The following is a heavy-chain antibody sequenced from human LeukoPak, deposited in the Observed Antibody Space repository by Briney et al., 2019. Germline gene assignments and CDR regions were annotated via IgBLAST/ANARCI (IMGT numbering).Heavy chain of an antibody. J-gene: IGHJ4*02. V-gene: IGHV5-51*01. D-gene: IGHD1-1*01. Sequence: GASLKFSSKRSGYSFTYYWIGWVRQMPGKGLACMGIIYPGDSDTRYRPSFQGQVTISVDKSISTAYLQWSSLKASDTAMYYCARQDGNSKYYFDYWGQGTLVTVSS. CDR2: IYPGDSDT. CDR1: GYSFTYYW. CDR3: ARQDGNSKYYFDY.